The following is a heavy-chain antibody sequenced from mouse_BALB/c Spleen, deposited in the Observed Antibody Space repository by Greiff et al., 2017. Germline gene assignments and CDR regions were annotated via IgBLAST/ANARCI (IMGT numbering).Heavy chain of an antibody. CDR1: GYTFTDYA. Sequence: QVQLQQSGAELVRPGVSVKISCKGSGYTFTDYAMHWVKQSHAKSLEWIGVISTYYGDASYNQKFKGKATMTVDKSSSTAYMELARLTSEDSAIYYCARGDYDGYPCSYYFDYWGQGTTLTVSS. CDR2: ISTYYGDA. J-gene: IGHJ2*01. D-gene: IGHD2-3*01. V-gene: IGHV1S137*01. CDR3: ARGDYDGYPCSYYFDY.